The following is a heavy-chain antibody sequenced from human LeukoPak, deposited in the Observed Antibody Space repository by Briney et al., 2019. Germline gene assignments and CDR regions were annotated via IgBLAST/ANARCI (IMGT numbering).Heavy chain of an antibody. Sequence: PGGSLRLSCAASGFTFSSYAMHWVRQAPGKGLEWVAVISYDGSNKYYADSVKGRFTISRDNSKNTLYLQMNSLRAEDTAVYYCARTSMTTVTRFYWYFDLWGRGTLVTVSS. V-gene: IGHV3-30-3*01. J-gene: IGHJ2*01. CDR2: ISYDGSNK. CDR3: ARTSMTTVTRFYWYFDL. CDR1: GFTFSSYA. D-gene: IGHD4-17*01.